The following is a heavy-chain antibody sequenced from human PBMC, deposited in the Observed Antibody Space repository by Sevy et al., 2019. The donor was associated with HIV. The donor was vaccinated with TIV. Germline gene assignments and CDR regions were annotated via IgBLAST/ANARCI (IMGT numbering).Heavy chain of an antibody. CDR1: GFTFSSYG. D-gene: IGHD2-2*01. CDR3: GRAQGYCVVNSCFGGSINAFDI. J-gene: IGHJ3*02. Sequence: GGSLRLSCAASGFTFSSYGMHWVRQAPGKGLEWVAVISYDGSNKYYADSVKGRFTISRDNSKNTLYLQMNSLRVEDTALYYCGRAQGYCVVNSCFGGSINAFDIWGQGTMVTVSS. CDR2: ISYDGSNK. V-gene: IGHV3-30*03.